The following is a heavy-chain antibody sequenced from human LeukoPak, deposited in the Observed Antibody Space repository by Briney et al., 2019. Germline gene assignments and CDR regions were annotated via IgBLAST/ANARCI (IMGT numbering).Heavy chain of an antibody. Sequence: GGSLRLSCAASGFTFSSYAMSWVRQAPGKGLEWVSAISGSGGSTYYADSVKGRFTISRDNSKNTLYLQMNSLRAEDTVVYYCAKGQYSSSSSPNWFDPWGQGTLVTVSS. CDR1: GFTFSSYA. CDR3: AKGQYSSSSSPNWFDP. D-gene: IGHD6-13*01. J-gene: IGHJ5*02. CDR2: ISGSGGST. V-gene: IGHV3-23*01.